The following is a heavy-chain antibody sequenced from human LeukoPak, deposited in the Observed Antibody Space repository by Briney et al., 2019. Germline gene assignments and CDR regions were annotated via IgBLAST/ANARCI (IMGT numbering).Heavy chain of an antibody. CDR2: IYYSGST. CDR1: GGSVSSGSYY. CDR3: ARVLGGCSGGSCYGAFDI. Sequence: SETLSLTCTVSGGSVSSGSYYWSWIRQPPGKGLEWIGYIYYSGSTNYNPSLKSRVTISVDTSKNQFSLKLSSVTAADTAVYYCARVLGGCSGGSCYGAFDIWGQGTMVTVSS. D-gene: IGHD2-15*01. J-gene: IGHJ3*02. V-gene: IGHV4-61*01.